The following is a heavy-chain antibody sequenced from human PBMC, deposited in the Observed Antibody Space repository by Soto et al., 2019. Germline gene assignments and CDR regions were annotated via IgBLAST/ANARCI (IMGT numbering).Heavy chain of an antibody. D-gene: IGHD3-3*01. Sequence: QGQLQESGPGLVKPSETLSLTCTVSAGSISNYFCNWIRQPAGMGLEWIGRIDNSGSTNYNPSLKSRVTMSSDTSRNQFSLKLNSVTAADTAVYYCARGGQDFWSGPFDYWGQGALVTVSS. J-gene: IGHJ4*02. CDR3: ARGGQDFWSGPFDY. CDR2: IDNSGST. V-gene: IGHV4-4*07. CDR1: AGSISNYF.